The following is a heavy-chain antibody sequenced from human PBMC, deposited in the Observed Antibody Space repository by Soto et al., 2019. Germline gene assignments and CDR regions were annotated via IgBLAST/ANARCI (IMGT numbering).Heavy chain of an antibody. J-gene: IGHJ4*02. CDR1: GFTFSSYS. CDR3: ARDAVYYDILTGAIDH. CDR2: ISSSSSTI. D-gene: IGHD3-9*01. V-gene: IGHV3-48*01. Sequence: EVQLVESGGGLVQPGGSLRLSCAASGFTFSSYSMNWVRQAPGKGLEWVSYISSSSSTIYYADSVKGRFTISRDNAKNSLYLQMNSLRAEDTAVYYCARDAVYYDILTGAIDHWGQGTLVTVSS.